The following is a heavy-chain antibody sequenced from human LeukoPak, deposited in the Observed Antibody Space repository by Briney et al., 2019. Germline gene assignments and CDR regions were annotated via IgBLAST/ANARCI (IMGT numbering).Heavy chain of an antibody. J-gene: IGHJ4*02. CDR1: GGSISSGGYC. Sequence: SETLSLTCAVSGGSISSGGYCWGWVRQPRGRGLEWIVYIYHSGSTYYNPSLKSRVTISVDRSKNQFSLKLSSVTAADTAVYYCARARVVAASYYFDYWGQGTLVTVSS. CDR2: IYHSGST. D-gene: IGHD2-15*01. CDR3: ARARVVAASYYFDY. V-gene: IGHV4-30-2*01.